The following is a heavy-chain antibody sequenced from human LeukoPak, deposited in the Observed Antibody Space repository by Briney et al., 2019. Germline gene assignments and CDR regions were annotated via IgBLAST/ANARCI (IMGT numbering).Heavy chain of an antibody. D-gene: IGHD3-10*01. J-gene: IGHJ5*01. CDR3: ATSPYYFDSGTFLGNWFDF. CDR1: GFTFSSYS. V-gene: IGHV3-48*04. CDR2: ISSSSSTI. Sequence: GGSLRLSCAASGFTFSSYSMNWVRQAPGKGLEWVSYISSSSSTIYYADSVKGRFTISRDNAKNSLYLQMNSLRAEDTAVYFCATSPYYFDSGTFLGNWFDFWGQGTLVSVSS.